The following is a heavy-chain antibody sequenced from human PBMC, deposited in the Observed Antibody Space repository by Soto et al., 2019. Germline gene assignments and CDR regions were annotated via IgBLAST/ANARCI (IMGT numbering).Heavy chain of an antibody. J-gene: IGHJ6*02. V-gene: IGHV4-30-4*01. Sequence: SETLSLTCTVSGDSIGSGNKYWSWIRQPPGKGLEWIGYIFSSGTTYYNPSLKSRLTMSLDASQNQFSLKLNSLTDADTAVYFCARVPSPFDYYYAMDVWGQGTTVTVSS. CDR3: ARVPSPFDYYYAMDV. D-gene: IGHD3-16*01. CDR1: GDSIGSGNKY. CDR2: IFSSGTT.